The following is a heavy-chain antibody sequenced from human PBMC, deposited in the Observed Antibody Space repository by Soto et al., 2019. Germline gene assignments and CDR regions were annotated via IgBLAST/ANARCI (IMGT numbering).Heavy chain of an antibody. CDR2: IIPIFGTA. Sequence: SVKVSFKASRGTFSSYAISWVRQAPGQGLEWMGGIIPIFGTANYAQKFQGRVTITADESTSTAYMELSSLRSEDTAVYYCAAPTRRYSSGWYGFGSSNYYYYYGMDVWGQGTTVTVSS. V-gene: IGHV1-69*13. CDR1: RGTFSSYA. CDR3: AAPTRRYSSGWYGFGSSNYYYYYGMDV. J-gene: IGHJ6*02. D-gene: IGHD6-19*01.